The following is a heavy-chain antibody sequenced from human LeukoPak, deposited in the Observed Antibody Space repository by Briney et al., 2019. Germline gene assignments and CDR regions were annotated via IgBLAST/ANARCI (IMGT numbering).Heavy chain of an antibody. J-gene: IGHJ3*02. Sequence: PSETLSLTCTVSGGSVNSNTYSWGWIRQPPGKGLEWIGYIYYSGSTNYNPSLKSRVTISVDTSKNQFSLKLSSVTAADTAVYYCARESSLTYYYDSSGSVRAFDIWGQGTMVTVSS. D-gene: IGHD3-22*01. CDR1: GGSVNSNTYS. CDR2: IYYSGST. CDR3: ARESSLTYYYDSSGSVRAFDI. V-gene: IGHV4-61*01.